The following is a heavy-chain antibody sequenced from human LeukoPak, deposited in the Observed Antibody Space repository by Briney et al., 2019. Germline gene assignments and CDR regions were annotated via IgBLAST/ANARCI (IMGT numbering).Heavy chain of an antibody. D-gene: IGHD3-22*01. CDR1: GFTFSSYA. CDR3: AKIPFFDYFESRGYYHYYFDY. CDR2: ISGSGGST. Sequence: GGSLRLSCAASGFTFSSYAMSWVRQAPGKGLEWVSAISGSGGSTYYADSVKGRFTISRDNSKNTLYLQMNSLRAEDTAVYYCAKIPFFDYFESRGYYHYYFDYWGQGTLVTVSS. V-gene: IGHV3-23*01. J-gene: IGHJ4*02.